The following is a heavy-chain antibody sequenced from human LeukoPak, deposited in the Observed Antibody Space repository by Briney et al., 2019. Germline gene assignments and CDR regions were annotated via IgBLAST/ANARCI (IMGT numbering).Heavy chain of an antibody. CDR2: IWEDGSNI. CDR3: ARVGYNSGWYEY. J-gene: IGHJ4*02. CDR1: GFTFSRYG. V-gene: IGHV3-33*01. D-gene: IGHD6-19*01. Sequence: GTSLRLSCAASGFTFSRYGMHWARQAPGKGLEWVAVIWEDGSNIYYADSVKGRFTISRDNSKNTLYLQMNSLRAEDTAVYYCARVGYNSGWYEYWGQGTLVTVSS.